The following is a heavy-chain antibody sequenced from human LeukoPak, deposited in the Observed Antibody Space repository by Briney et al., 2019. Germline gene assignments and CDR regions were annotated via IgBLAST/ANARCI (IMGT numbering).Heavy chain of an antibody. V-gene: IGHV3-30*03. CDR1: GFTFSDYG. Sequence: GGSLRLSCAASGFTFSDYGMHWVRQAPGKGLEWVAVISYDGSNKYYADSVKGRFTISRDNSKNTLYLQMNSLRAEDTAVYYCATGYSGLRGYYDSSGYPGWYFDLWGRGTLVTVSS. CDR2: ISYDGSNK. J-gene: IGHJ2*01. CDR3: ATGYSGLRGYYDSSGYPGWYFDL. D-gene: IGHD3-22*01.